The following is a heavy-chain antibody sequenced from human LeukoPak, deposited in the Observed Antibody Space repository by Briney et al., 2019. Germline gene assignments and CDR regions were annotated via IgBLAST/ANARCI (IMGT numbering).Heavy chain of an antibody. J-gene: IGHJ4*02. V-gene: IGHV3-74*01. CDR1: GFAFSSYW. D-gene: IGHD1-26*01. CDR3: AKGGRNVIDY. CDR2: INSDGSST. Sequence: GGSLRLSCAASGFAFSSYWMHWVRQAPGKGLVWVSRINSDGSSTSYADSVKGRLTISRDNAKNTLYLQMNSLRDEDTAVYYCAKGGRNVIDYWGQGTLVTVSS.